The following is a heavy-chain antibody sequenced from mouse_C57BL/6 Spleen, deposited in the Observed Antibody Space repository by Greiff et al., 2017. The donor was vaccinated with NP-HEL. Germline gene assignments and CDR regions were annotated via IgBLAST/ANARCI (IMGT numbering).Heavy chain of an antibody. Sequence: QVQLKQSGAELVKPGASVKISCKASGYAFSSYWMNWVKQRPGKGLEWIGQIYPGDGDTNYNGKFKGKATLTADKSSSTAYMQLSSLTSEDSAVYFCARGRVYYGNYAAMDYWGQGTSVTVSS. J-gene: IGHJ4*01. D-gene: IGHD2-1*01. V-gene: IGHV1-80*01. CDR3: ARGRVYYGNYAAMDY. CDR1: GYAFSSYW. CDR2: IYPGDGDT.